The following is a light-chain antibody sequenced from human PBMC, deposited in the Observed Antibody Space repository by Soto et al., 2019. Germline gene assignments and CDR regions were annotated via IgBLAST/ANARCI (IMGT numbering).Light chain of an antibody. CDR2: VNSDGSH. Sequence: QSVLTQSPSASASLGASVKLTCTLSIRHSRYAIAWHQQQPEKGPRYLMKVNSDGSHNKGDGIPDRFSGSSSGAERYLTISSLQSEDEADYYCQTWGAGIRVFGGGTKLTVL. J-gene: IGLJ2*01. CDR3: QTWGAGIRV. V-gene: IGLV4-69*01. CDR1: IRHSRYA.